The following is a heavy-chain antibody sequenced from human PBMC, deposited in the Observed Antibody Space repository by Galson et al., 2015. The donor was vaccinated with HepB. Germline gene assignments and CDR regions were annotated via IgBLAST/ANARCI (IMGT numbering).Heavy chain of an antibody. CDR3: AHLNGDTGYEFGILDY. CDR1: GFSLDTRGVG. J-gene: IGHJ4*01. V-gene: IGHV2-5*02. Sequence: PALVNPTQTLTLPYPFSGFSLDTRGVGVGWIRQPPGQALEWLALIYWDEDKRYSHSLKSRLTITKDTSKNQVVLTMTNMDPVDTATYFCAHLNGDTGYEFGILDYWGQGTLVIVSS. CDR2: IYWDEDK. D-gene: IGHD5-12*01.